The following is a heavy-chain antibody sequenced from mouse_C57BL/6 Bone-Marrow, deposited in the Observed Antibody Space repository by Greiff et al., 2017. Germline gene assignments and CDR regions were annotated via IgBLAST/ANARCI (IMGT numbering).Heavy chain of an antibody. D-gene: IGHD1-1*01. V-gene: IGHV1-53*01. CDR2: INPSNGGT. CDR3: ARGRFITTVVAHYYAMDY. CDR1: GYTFTSYW. Sequence: QVQLKQPGTELVKPGASVKLSCTASGYTFTSYWMHWVKQRPGQGLEWIGNINPSNGGTNYNEKFKSKATLTVDKSSSTAYMQLSSLTSEDSAVYYCARGRFITTVVAHYYAMDYWGQGTSVTVSS. J-gene: IGHJ4*01.